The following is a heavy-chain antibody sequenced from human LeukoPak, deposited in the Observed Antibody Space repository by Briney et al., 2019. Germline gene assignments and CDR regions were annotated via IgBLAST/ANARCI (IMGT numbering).Heavy chain of an antibody. D-gene: IGHD1-1*01. V-gene: IGHV4-59*08. CDR2: IYDSAST. J-gene: IGHJ5*02. Sequence: SETLSLTCTVSGGSISSYYWSWIRQHPSKGLEWIGYIYDSASTNYNPNLKSRVTISVDTSKNQFCLKPCSVISVGTHGKNCPIPGSTARLAPWGQDNLVTVSS. CDR3: PIPGSTARLAP. CDR1: GGSISSYY.